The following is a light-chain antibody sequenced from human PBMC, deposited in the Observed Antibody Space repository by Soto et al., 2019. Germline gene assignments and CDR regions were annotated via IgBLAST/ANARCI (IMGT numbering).Light chain of an antibody. J-gene: IGKJ4*01. V-gene: IGKV1-39*01. Sequence: DIQMTQSPSSLSASVGDRVTITCRASQSISSYLNWYLQKPVKAPKPLIYAASSLQSGVPSRFSGSGSGTDFTLTISSLQPEDFATYYCQQSYSTPLTFGGGTKVEIK. CDR3: QQSYSTPLT. CDR1: QSISSY. CDR2: AAS.